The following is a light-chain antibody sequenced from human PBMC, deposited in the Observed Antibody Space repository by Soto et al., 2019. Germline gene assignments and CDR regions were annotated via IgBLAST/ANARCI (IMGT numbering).Light chain of an antibody. J-gene: IGKJ1*01. Sequence: EIVLTQSPGTLSLSPGERATLSCRASQSVSSAYLAWYQHKPGQPPTPLIYAASSRVLGIPDRFSGSGSGTDFTLTISRLEPEDFAVYYCQQYGSSSTWTFGQGTKVEIK. CDR1: QSVSSAY. CDR3: QQYGSSSTWT. CDR2: AAS. V-gene: IGKV3-20*01.